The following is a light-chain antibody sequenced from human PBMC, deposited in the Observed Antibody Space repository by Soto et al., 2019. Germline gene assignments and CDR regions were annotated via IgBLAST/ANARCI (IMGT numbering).Light chain of an antibody. CDR1: QSLVHSDGNTY. CDR3: MQGTHWPRT. Sequence: EAVLIQSPGSRPATLGRAGSISCRSSQSLVHSDGNTYLSWFQQRPGQSPRRLLYRVSNRDSGVADKFSGSASGTNFTLKISWVEAEDVGVYYCMQGTHWPRTFGQGTKVDIK. V-gene: IGKV2-30*02. CDR2: RVS. J-gene: IGKJ1*01.